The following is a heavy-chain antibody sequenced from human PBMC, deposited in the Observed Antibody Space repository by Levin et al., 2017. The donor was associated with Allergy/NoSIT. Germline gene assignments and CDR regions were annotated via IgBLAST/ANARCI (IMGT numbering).Heavy chain of an antibody. Sequence: PGGSLRLSCAASGFTFSDSWMNWVRQAPGKGLELVAKMSEDGSQQYYVDSVKGRFTISRDNGKNSLYLQMNSLRADDTAVYYCGRDRWFGEMDYWGQGILSPSP. CDR2: MSEDGSQQ. J-gene: IGHJ4*02. V-gene: IGHV3-7*01. CDR1: GFTFSDSW. D-gene: IGHD3-10*01. CDR3: GRDRWFGEMDY.